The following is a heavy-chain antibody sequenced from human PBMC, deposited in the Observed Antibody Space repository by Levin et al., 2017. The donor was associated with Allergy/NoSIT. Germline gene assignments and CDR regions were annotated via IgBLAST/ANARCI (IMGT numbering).Heavy chain of an antibody. CDR2: IYYTGST. Sequence: PSETLSLTCTVSGGSIISTNYYWGWIRQPPGKGLEWIGSIYYTGSTNDNPSLKSRVTMSVDRSKNQFSLKLSYVTAADTAVYYCARVAGYSYGYYFDYWGPGTLVTVSS. CDR3: ARVAGYSYGYYFDY. J-gene: IGHJ4*02. V-gene: IGHV4-39*07. CDR1: GGSIISTNYY. D-gene: IGHD5-18*01.